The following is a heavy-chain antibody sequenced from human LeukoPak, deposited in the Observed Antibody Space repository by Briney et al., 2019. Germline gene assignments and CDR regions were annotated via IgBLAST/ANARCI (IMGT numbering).Heavy chain of an antibody. V-gene: IGHV4-59*01. CDR3: ARIRDLVVVAAIGAFDI. CDR2: IYYSGST. Sequence: PSETLSLTCTVSCGSISSYYWSWIRQPPGKGLEWIGYIYYSGSTNYNPSLKSRVTISVDTSKNQFSLKLSSVTAADTAVYYCARIRDLVVVAAIGAFDIWGQGTMVTVSS. J-gene: IGHJ3*02. CDR1: CGSISSYY. D-gene: IGHD2-15*01.